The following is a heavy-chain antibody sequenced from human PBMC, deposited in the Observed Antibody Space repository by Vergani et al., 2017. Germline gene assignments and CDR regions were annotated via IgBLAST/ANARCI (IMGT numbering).Heavy chain of an antibody. CDR3: ARPRFTAYCSGGSCHAEYFQH. D-gene: IGHD2-15*01. Sequence: QVQLVQPGAEVKKPGSSVKVSCKASGGTFSSYAISWVRQAPGQGLEWMGRIITIFVTANYAQKFQGRVTITADESTSTAYMELSSLRSEDTAVYYCARPRFTAYCSGGSCHAEYFQHWGEGTLVAVSS. CDR1: GGTFSSYA. J-gene: IGHJ1*01. CDR2: IITIFVTA. V-gene: IGHV1-69*13.